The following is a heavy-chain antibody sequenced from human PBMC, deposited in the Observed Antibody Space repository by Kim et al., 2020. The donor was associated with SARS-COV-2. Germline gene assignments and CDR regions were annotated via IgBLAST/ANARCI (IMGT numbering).Heavy chain of an antibody. D-gene: IGHD4-17*01. V-gene: IGHV1-69*13. Sequence: SVKVSCKASGGTFSSYAISWVRQAPGQGLEWMGGIIPIFGTANYAQKFQGRVTITADESTSTAYMELSSLRSEDTAVYYCAREALYGGLFDYWGQGTLVTVSS. J-gene: IGHJ4*02. CDR1: GGTFSSYA. CDR2: IIPIFGTA. CDR3: AREALYGGLFDY.